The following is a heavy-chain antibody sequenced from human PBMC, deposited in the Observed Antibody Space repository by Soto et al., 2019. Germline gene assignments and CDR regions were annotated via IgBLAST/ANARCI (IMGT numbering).Heavy chain of an antibody. Sequence: PSETLSLTCAVYGGSFSGYYWSWIRQPPGEGLEWIGEINHSGSTNYNPSLKSRVTISVDTSKNQFSLKLSSVTAADTAVYYCAGGGRGSGGGPFDYWGQGTLVTVSS. CDR1: GGSFSGYY. CDR3: AGGGRGSGGGPFDY. J-gene: IGHJ4*02. V-gene: IGHV4-34*01. CDR2: INHSGST. D-gene: IGHD2-15*01.